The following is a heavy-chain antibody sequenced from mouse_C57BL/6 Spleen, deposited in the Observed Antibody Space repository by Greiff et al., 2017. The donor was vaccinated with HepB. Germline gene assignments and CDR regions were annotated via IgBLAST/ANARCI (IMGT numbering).Heavy chain of an antibody. V-gene: IGHV1-4*01. Sequence: VQRVESGAELARPGASVKMSCKASGYTFTSYTMHWVKQRPGQGLEWIGYINPSSGYTKYNQKFKDKATLTADKSSSTAYMQLSSLTSEDSAVYYCARSNYGIDYWGQGTTLTVSS. J-gene: IGHJ2*01. D-gene: IGHD1-1*01. CDR1: GYTFTSYT. CDR3: ARSNYGIDY. CDR2: INPSSGYT.